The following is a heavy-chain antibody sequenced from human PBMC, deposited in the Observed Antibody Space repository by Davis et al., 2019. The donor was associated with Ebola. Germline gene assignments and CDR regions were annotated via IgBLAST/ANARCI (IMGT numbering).Heavy chain of an antibody. J-gene: IGHJ3*02. D-gene: IGHD4-17*01. CDR2: INHSGST. CDR1: GGSFSGYY. Sequence: PSETLSLTCTVYGGSFSGYYWSWIRQPPGKGLEWIGEINHSGSTNYNPSLKSRVTTSVDTSKNQFSLKLSSVTAADTAVYYCARHSGDYGVDAFDIWGQGTMVTVSS. V-gene: IGHV4-34*01. CDR3: ARHSGDYGVDAFDI.